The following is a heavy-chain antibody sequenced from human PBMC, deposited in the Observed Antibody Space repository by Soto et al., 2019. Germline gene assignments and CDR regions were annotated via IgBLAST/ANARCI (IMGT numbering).Heavy chain of an antibody. V-gene: IGHV3-74*01. D-gene: IGHD5-12*01. CDR1: AFTFSSYW. J-gene: IGHJ4*02. CDR3: SSGYSGYVPYN. Sequence: WGSLRISCAPSAFTFSSYWMHWVRQAPGKGLVLISRISSDGRTTNYADSVNGRFTISRDNAKNTLYLQMNSLRAEDTAVYYCSSGYSGYVPYNWGQGTTFTVSS. CDR2: ISSDGRTT.